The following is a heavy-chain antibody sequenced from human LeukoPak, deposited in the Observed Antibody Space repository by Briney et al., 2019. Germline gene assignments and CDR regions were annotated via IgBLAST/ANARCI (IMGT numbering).Heavy chain of an antibody. V-gene: IGHV3-64*04. CDR3: ARDLRYYYDSSGYPDY. J-gene: IGHJ4*02. CDR2: INNSGGST. Sequence: PGGSLRLSCSASGFTFNTYGMHWVRQAPGKGLECVSSINNSGGSTSYADSVKGRFTTSRDNSKNTLYLQISSLRAEDTALYYCARDLRYYYDSSGYPDYWGQGTLVTVSS. CDR1: GFTFNTYG. D-gene: IGHD3-22*01.